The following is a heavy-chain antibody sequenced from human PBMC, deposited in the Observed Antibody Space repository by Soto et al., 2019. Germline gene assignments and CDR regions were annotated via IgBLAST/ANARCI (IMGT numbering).Heavy chain of an antibody. CDR3: AKALVGEVGATDY. CDR1: GFTFSNYA. V-gene: IGHV3-23*01. J-gene: IGHJ4*02. CDR2: ITRTDST. Sequence: LRLSCTASGFTFSNYAMSWVRQAPGKGLEWVSAITRTDSTYYADSVKGRFTISRDNSRNTLYLQMNSLGAEDAALYYCAKALVGEVGATDYWGQGTLVTVSS. D-gene: IGHD1-26*01.